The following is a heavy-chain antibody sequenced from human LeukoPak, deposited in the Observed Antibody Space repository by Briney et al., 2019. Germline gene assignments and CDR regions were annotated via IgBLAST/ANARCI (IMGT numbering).Heavy chain of an antibody. CDR1: GGSISSGGYY. Sequence: PSETLSLTCTVSGGSISSGGYYWSWIRQPPGKGLEWIGYIYHSGSTYYNPSLKSRVTISVDRSKNQFSLKLSSVTAADTAVYYCARQVAAAGYHDYWGQGTLVTVSS. V-gene: IGHV4-30-2*01. D-gene: IGHD6-13*01. CDR3: ARQVAAAGYHDY. J-gene: IGHJ4*02. CDR2: IYHSGST.